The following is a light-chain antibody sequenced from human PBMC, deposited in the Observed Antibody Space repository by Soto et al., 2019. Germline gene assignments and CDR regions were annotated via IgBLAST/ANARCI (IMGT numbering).Light chain of an antibody. CDR3: QQYYKWPLT. CDR1: QSVSSN. J-gene: IGKJ4*01. V-gene: IGKV3-15*01. Sequence: DIVMTQSPATLSVSPGERATLSCRASQSVSSNLAWYQQKPGQAPRLLIYGASTRATGIPARFSGSESGTEFTLTINSLQSEDIAVYYCQQYYKWPLTFGGGTKVEIK. CDR2: GAS.